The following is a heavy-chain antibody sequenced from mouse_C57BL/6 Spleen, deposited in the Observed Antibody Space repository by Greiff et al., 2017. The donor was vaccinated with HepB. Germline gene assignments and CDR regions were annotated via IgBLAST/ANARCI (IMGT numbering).Heavy chain of an antibody. CDR2: INPYNGGT. J-gene: IGHJ4*01. CDR1: GYTFTDYY. CDR3: ARGRDGYPYAMDY. D-gene: IGHD2-3*01. Sequence: EVQLQQSGPVLVKPGASVKMSCKASGYTFTDYYMNWVKQSHGKSLEWIGVINPYNGGTSYNQKVKGKATLTVDKSSSTAYMELNSLTSEDSAVYYCARGRDGYPYAMDYWGQVTSVTVSS. V-gene: IGHV1-19*01.